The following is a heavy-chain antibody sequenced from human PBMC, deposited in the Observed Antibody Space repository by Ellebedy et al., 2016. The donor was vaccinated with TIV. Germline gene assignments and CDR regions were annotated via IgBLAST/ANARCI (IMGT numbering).Heavy chain of an antibody. CDR1: GISFSRHG. D-gene: IGHD6-19*01. CDR3: AREVSSGWYYFDN. J-gene: IGHJ4*02. V-gene: IGHV3-33*01. CDR2: IWSDGSHA. Sequence: GGSLRLSXAASGISFSRHGLHWVRQAPGKGLEWVASIWSDGSHAYYPDSVKGRFTISRDNSKNTLYLQMNSLRAEDTAVYYCAREVSSGWYYFDNWGQGALVTVSS.